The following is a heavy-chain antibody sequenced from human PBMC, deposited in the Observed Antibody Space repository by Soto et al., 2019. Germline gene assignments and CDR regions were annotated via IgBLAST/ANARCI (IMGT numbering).Heavy chain of an antibody. D-gene: IGHD1-26*01. Sequence: SETLSLTCTVSGGSVSSGSYYWSWIRQPPGKGLEWIGYIYYSGSTNYNPSLKSRVTISVDTSKNQFSLKLSSVTAADTAVYNCARVRLGAHYELIDYWGQGTLVTVSS. CDR2: IYYSGST. V-gene: IGHV4-61*01. CDR3: ARVRLGAHYELIDY. CDR1: GGSVSSGSYY. J-gene: IGHJ4*02.